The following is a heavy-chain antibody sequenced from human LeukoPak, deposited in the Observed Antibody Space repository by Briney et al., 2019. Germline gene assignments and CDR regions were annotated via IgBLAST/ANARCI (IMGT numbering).Heavy chain of an antibody. J-gene: IGHJ2*01. Sequence: GGSLRLSCAASGFSFSSYTMNWARQAPGKGLEWVSSISSSSSYIYYADSLKGRFTISRDNAKNSLYLQMNSLRAEDTAVYYCARDGRRRDYCDSGSCYWYFDLWGRGTLVTVSS. V-gene: IGHV3-21*01. CDR1: GFSFSSYT. CDR2: ISSSSSYI. CDR3: ARDGRRRDYCDSGSCYWYFDL. D-gene: IGHD2-15*01.